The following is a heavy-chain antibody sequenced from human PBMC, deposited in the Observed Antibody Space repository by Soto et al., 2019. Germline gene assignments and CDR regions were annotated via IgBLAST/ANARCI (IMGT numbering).Heavy chain of an antibody. V-gene: IGHV2-70*13. J-gene: IGHJ6*02. CDR1: GFSFTRPGMC. Sequence: LVNPRETLTLTCHFSGFSFTRPGMCLTWNRQQPGKALEWLALIERDDDDKYYSTSLKTRLTISKDTRKNQVVLTMANMDPADIGTYYCARSIRGRRRFNGMDVWGQGT. CDR3: ARSIRGRRRFNGMDV. D-gene: IGHD1-20*01. CDR2: IERDDDDK.